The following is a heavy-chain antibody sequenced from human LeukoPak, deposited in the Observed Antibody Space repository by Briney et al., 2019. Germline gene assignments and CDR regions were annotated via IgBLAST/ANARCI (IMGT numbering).Heavy chain of an antibody. CDR3: AKDIVATTYYFDY. V-gene: IGHV3-23*01. D-gene: IGHD5-12*01. CDR1: GFTFSSYA. J-gene: IGHJ4*02. Sequence: GGSLRLSCAASGFTFSSYAMSWVRQAPGKGLEWVSAISGSGGSTYYADSVKGRFTISRDNSKNTLYLQMNSMRAEDTAVYYCAKDIVATTYYFDYWGQGTLVTVSS. CDR2: ISGSGGST.